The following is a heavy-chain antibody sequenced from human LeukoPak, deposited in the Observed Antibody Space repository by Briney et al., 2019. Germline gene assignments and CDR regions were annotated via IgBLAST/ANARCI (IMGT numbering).Heavy chain of an antibody. D-gene: IGHD2-21*01. J-gene: IGHJ4*02. CDR3: AREGIISFGDPEDY. CDR2: INPNSGGT. V-gene: IGHV1-2*02. CDR1: GYTFTGYY. Sequence: ASVKVSCKASGYTFTGYYMHWVRQAPGQGLEWMGWINPNSGGTNYAQKFQGRVTMTRDTSISTAYMELSRLRSDDTAVYYCAREGIISFGDPEDYWGQGTLVTVSS.